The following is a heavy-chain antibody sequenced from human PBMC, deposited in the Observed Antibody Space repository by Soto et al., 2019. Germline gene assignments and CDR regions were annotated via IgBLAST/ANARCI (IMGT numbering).Heavy chain of an antibody. CDR2: IYYSAST. CDR3: ARQLVAYCSGRSCYSPNRHWFDP. V-gene: IGHV4-39*01. D-gene: IGHD2-15*01. CDR1: GRSFSSSSSY. Sequence: SETPSLTCAVSGRSFSSSSSYCRRIRQPPGKGLEWKGSIYYSASTYYNPSLKSQVTISVDTSKNQFSLKLSSVTAADTAVYYCARQLVAYCSGRSCYSPNRHWFDPWGEGTLVTVSS. J-gene: IGHJ5*02.